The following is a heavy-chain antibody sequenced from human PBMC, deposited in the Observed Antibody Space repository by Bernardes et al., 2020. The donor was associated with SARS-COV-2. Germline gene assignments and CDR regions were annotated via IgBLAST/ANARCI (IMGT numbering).Heavy chain of an antibody. CDR3: ATERQSLTVFGVGHDAFDL. D-gene: IGHD3-3*01. J-gene: IGHJ3*01. V-gene: IGHV3-43*01. Sequence: WGSLRLSCTASGFTFEDYTMHWVRQVPGKGLEWVSLVSWTGITTNYADSVKGRFITSRDSSRNTVHLQMDSLRKEDTALYYCATERQSLTVFGVGHDAFDLWGQGTMVTVSS. CDR2: VSWTGITT. CDR1: GFTFEDYT.